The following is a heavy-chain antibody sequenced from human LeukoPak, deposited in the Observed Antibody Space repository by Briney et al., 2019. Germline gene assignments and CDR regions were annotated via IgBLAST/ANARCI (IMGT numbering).Heavy chain of an antibody. Sequence: SETLSLTCAVYGVSFSGYYWSWIRQPPGKGLEWIGEINHSGSTNYNPSLKSRVTISVDTSKNQFSLKLSSVTAADTAVYYCARGYYYYYMDVWGKGTTVTVSS. CDR2: INHSGST. V-gene: IGHV4-34*01. J-gene: IGHJ6*03. CDR1: GVSFSGYY. CDR3: ARGYYYYYMDV.